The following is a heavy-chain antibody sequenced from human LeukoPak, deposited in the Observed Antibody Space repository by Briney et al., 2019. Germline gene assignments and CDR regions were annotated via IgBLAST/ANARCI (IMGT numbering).Heavy chain of an antibody. Sequence: GASVKVSCKASGYTFTSYAMHWVRQAPGQRLEWMGWINAGNGNTKYSQKFQGSVTITRDTSASTAYMELSSLRSEDTAVYYCARGEGSGSYYWGIDYWGQGTLVTVSS. CDR2: INAGNGNT. V-gene: IGHV1-3*01. J-gene: IGHJ4*02. CDR1: GYTFTSYA. D-gene: IGHD3-10*01. CDR3: ARGEGSGSYYWGIDY.